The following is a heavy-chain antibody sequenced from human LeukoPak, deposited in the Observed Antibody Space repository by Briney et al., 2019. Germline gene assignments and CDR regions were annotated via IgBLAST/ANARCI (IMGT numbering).Heavy chain of an antibody. CDR3: ARDRVWAYSSSEPISYFDY. CDR2: FDPEDGET. D-gene: IGHD6-13*01. Sequence: ASVKVSCKVSGYTLTELSMHWVRQAPGKGLEWMGGFDPEDGETIYAQKFQGRVTMTEDTSTDTAYMELSSLRSEDTAVYYCARDRVWAYSSSEPISYFDYWGQGTLVTVSS. V-gene: IGHV1-24*01. CDR1: GYTLTELS. J-gene: IGHJ4*02.